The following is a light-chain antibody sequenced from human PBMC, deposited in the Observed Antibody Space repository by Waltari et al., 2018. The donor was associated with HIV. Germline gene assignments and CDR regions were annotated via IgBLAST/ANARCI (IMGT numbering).Light chain of an antibody. Sequence: DIVMTQSPDSLAVSLGERATLNCKSRQSVLYSSNNKNYLAWYQQKPGQSPKLLIYWASTREAGVPDRFSGSGSGTDFTLTISSLQAEDVAVYYCQQYYSTPLTFGGGTTVEIK. J-gene: IGKJ4*01. CDR2: WAS. CDR3: QQYYSTPLT. V-gene: IGKV4-1*01. CDR1: QSVLYSSNNKNY.